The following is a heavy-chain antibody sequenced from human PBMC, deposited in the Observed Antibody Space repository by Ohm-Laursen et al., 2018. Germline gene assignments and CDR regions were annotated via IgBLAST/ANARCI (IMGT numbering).Heavy chain of an antibody. CDR2: ISPKSGGT. Sequence: ASVKVSCKASGYTFTDYYIHWVRQAPGQGLEWMGWISPKSGGTNYAQKLQGRVTMTRDTSISTAYMELSSLRSDDTAVYYCARVWARNGYYYFDYWGQGTLVTVSS. CDR1: GYTFTDYY. CDR3: ARVWARNGYYYFDY. D-gene: IGHD3-3*01. J-gene: IGHJ4*02. V-gene: IGHV1-2*02.